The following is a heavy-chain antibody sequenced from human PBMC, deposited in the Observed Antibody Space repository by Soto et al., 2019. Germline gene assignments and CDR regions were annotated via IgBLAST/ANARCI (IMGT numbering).Heavy chain of an antibody. V-gene: IGHV4-4*07. Sequence: QVQLQESGPGLVKPSETLSLTCTVSGVSISSFYWSWIRQPAGKGLEWIGRSYSSEIINYSPSLKSRVTMSRDTSKNQFSLNLSSVTAADAAVYFCATVSYVGGTDYWGQGTLVTVSS. CDR2: SYSSEII. D-gene: IGHD5-18*01. J-gene: IGHJ4*02. CDR1: GVSISSFY. CDR3: ATVSYVGGTDY.